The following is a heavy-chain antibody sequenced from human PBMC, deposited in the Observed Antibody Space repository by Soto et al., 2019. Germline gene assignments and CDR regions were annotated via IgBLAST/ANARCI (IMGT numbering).Heavy chain of an antibody. V-gene: IGHV3-23*01. D-gene: IGHD2-21*01. CDR1: GFTFNNYA. CDR3: AKVGERFRYYVDC. Sequence: EVQLLESGGGLVQPGGSLTLSCAASGFTFNNYAMNWVRQAPGKGLEWVSAISGSGDKTYYADSVKGRFTISRDISKNVVYLQMNSLGADDTAVYYCAKVGERFRYYVDCWGQGTLVTVSS. J-gene: IGHJ4*02. CDR2: ISGSGDKT.